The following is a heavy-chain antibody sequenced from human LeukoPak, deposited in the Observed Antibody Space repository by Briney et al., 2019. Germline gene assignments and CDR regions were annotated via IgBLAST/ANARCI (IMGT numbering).Heavy chain of an antibody. CDR3: AREFNIAVAGIYTGFDI. J-gene: IGHJ3*02. V-gene: IGHV3-7*03. Sequence: GGSLRLSCAASKFTFTNYWMSWVRQAPGKGLEWVANIKEDGSEKRCVGSVKGRFTISRDNAKNSLYLQMNSLRADDTAVYYCAREFNIAVAGIYTGFDIWGQGTMVTVSS. CDR1: KFTFTNYW. D-gene: IGHD6-19*01. CDR2: IKEDGSEK.